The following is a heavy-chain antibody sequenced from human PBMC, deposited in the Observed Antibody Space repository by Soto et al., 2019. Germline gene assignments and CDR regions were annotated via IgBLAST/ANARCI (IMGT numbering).Heavy chain of an antibody. Sequence: PSETLSLTCTVSGGSISSGDYYWSWIRRPPGKGLEWIGYIYYSGSTYYAPSLKSRLSISLDTSKNQFSLNLSSVTAADTAVYYCARTAGYVYQLLFNYWGQGALVTVSS. D-gene: IGHD2-2*01. CDR2: IYYSGST. CDR3: ARTAGYVYQLLFNY. V-gene: IGHV4-30-4*01. CDR1: GGSISSGDYY. J-gene: IGHJ4*02.